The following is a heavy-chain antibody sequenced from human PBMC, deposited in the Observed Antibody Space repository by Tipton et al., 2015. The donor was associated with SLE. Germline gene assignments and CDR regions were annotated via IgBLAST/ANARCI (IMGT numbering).Heavy chain of an antibody. CDR3: ARQRGWHSESSVYATLNYGMDV. D-gene: IGHD3-22*01. J-gene: IGHJ6*02. V-gene: IGHV4-59*08. CDR1: GGSISTYY. Sequence: TLSLTCNVSGGSISTYYWNWIRQSPGKGLEWIGKFHYTGKTNYSPSLRSRVTISVDTSKNQVSLKLSSVTAADTAVYYCARQRGWHSESSVYATLNYGMDVWGQGTTVTVSS. CDR2: FHYTGKT.